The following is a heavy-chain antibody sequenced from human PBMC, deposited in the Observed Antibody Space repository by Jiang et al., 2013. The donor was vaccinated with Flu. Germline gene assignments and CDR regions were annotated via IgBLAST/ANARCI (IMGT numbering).Heavy chain of an antibody. CDR3: ATYYDILTGYPTFDY. CDR2: ISSSGSNI. Sequence: QLLESGGGLVQPGGSLRLSCAASGFTFSNCEMNWVRQTPGKGLEWVSYISSSGSNIHYADSVEGRFTVSRDNAKNSLYLQMNSLRAEDTAVYYCATYYDILTGYPTFDYWGQGTLVTVSS. J-gene: IGHJ4*02. V-gene: IGHV3-48*03. D-gene: IGHD3-9*01. CDR1: GFTFSNCE.